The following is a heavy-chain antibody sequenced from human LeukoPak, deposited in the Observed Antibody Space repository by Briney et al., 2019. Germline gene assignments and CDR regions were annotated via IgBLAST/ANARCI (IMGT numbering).Heavy chain of an antibody. D-gene: IGHD3-9*01. Sequence: PGGSLRLSCAASGFTFGSYAMSWVRQAPGKGLEWVSAISGSGGSTYYADSVKGRFTISRDNSKNTLYLQMNSLRAEDTAVYYCAKDYYDILTGGMDVWGKGTTVTVSS. CDR1: GFTFGSYA. J-gene: IGHJ6*04. V-gene: IGHV3-23*01. CDR2: ISGSGGST. CDR3: AKDYYDILTGGMDV.